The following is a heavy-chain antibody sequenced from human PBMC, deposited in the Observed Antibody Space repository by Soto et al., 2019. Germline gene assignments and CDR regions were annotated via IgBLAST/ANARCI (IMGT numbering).Heavy chain of an antibody. CDR1: GGSISSGGYS. J-gene: IGHJ4*02. CDR2: IYHSGST. Sequence: QLQLQESGSGLVKPSQTLSLTCAVSGGSISSGGYSWSWIRQPPGKGLEWIGYIYHSGSTYYNPSLKSRVTISVDRSKNQFSLKLSSVTAADTAVYYCARALLWFGEQNYYFDYWGQGTLVTVSS. V-gene: IGHV4-30-2*01. D-gene: IGHD3-10*01. CDR3: ARALLWFGEQNYYFDY.